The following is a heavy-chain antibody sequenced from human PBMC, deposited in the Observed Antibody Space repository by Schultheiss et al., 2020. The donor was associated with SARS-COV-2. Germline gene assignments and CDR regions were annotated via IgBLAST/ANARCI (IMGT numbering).Heavy chain of an antibody. Sequence: GGSLRLSCAASGFTFSSYAMSWVRQAPGKGLEWVSAISGSGGSTYYADSVKGRFTISRDNSKNTLYLQMNSLRAEDKAVYYCVRDRGSTVTDYWGQGTLVTVSS. CDR1: GFTFSSYA. V-gene: IGHV3-23*01. D-gene: IGHD4-11*01. J-gene: IGHJ4*02. CDR3: VRDRGSTVTDY. CDR2: ISGSGGST.